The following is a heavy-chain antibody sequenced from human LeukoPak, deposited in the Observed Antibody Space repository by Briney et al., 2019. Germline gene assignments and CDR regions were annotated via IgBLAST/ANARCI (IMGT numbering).Heavy chain of an antibody. CDR1: GFTFSSYW. Sequence: GGSLRLSCAASGFTFSSYWMHWVRQAPGKGLEWVANIKQDGSEKYYVDSVKSRFTISRDNAKNSLFLQMNSLRAGDTAVYYCVRSMDVWGQGTTVTVSS. CDR3: VRSMDV. V-gene: IGHV3-7*03. CDR2: IKQDGSEK. J-gene: IGHJ6*02.